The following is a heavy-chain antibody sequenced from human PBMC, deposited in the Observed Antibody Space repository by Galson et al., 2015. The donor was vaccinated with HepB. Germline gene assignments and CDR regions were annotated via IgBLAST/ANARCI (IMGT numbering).Heavy chain of an antibody. D-gene: IGHD3-16*02. Sequence: SVKVSCKASGYTFSSYSTAWVRQAPGQGLEWMGWISAYDSSTNYAQKFQGRVTMTRDTSISTAYMELSGLRSDDTAVYYCAQTSSSWTFYYYAMDVWGQGTAVTVSS. J-gene: IGHJ6*02. CDR3: AQTSSSWTFYYYAMDV. CDR1: GYTFSSYS. V-gene: IGHV1-2*02. CDR2: ISAYDSST.